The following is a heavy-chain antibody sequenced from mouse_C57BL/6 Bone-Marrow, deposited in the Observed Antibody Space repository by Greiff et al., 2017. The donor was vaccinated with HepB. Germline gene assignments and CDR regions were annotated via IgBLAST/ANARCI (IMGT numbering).Heavy chain of an antibody. CDR2: INPSTGGT. CDR1: GYSFTGYY. Sequence: VQLKQSGPELVKPGASVKISCKASGYSFTGYYMNWVKQSPEKSLEWIGEINPSTGGTTYNQKFKAKATLTVDKSSSTAYMQLKSLTSEDSAVYYCARWFSYFDYWGQGTTLTVSS. J-gene: IGHJ2*01. D-gene: IGHD2-2*01. CDR3: ARWFSYFDY. V-gene: IGHV1-42*01.